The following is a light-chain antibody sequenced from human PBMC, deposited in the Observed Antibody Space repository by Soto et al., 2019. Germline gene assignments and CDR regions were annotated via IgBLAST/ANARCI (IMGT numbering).Light chain of an antibody. J-gene: IGLJ2*01. Sequence: QSVLTQPPSASGTPRQRVTISCSGSSSNIGGNTVNWYQQVPGAAPKLIIFNNSQRPSGVPDRFSGSKSGTSASLAIGGLQSEEEADYYCSTWDDSLNGPLFGGGTKLTVL. V-gene: IGLV1-44*01. CDR3: STWDDSLNGPL. CDR1: SSNIGGNT. CDR2: NNS.